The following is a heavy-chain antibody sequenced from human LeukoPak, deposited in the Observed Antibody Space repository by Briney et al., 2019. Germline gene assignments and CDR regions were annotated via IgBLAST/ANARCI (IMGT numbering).Heavy chain of an antibody. CDR1: GYTFTGYY. J-gene: IGHJ6*03. Sequence: ASVKVSCKASGYTFTGYYIHWMRQAPGQGLEWMGWINPNSGGTNDAQKFQGRVTMTTDTSISTAYMELSRLRSDDTAVYYCARRGGGGYDPYYYYYYMDVWGKGTTVTVSS. CDR3: ARRGGGGYDPYYYYYYMDV. V-gene: IGHV1-2*02. CDR2: INPNSGGT. D-gene: IGHD5-12*01.